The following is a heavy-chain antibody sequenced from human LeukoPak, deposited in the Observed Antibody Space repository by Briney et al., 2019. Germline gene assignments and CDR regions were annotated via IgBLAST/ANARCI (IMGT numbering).Heavy chain of an antibody. CDR3: AKWGDYDVLTGYYVSDF. Sequence: GGSLRLSCAASGFIFSNYAMYWVRQAPGKGLEWVSAISGRSDNTYYADSVKSRFTLSRDSSKNTLYLQMNSLRADDTAVYYCAKWGDYDVLTGYYVSDFWGQGTLVTVSS. V-gene: IGHV3-23*01. D-gene: IGHD3-9*01. J-gene: IGHJ4*02. CDR1: GFIFSNYA. CDR2: ISGRSDNT.